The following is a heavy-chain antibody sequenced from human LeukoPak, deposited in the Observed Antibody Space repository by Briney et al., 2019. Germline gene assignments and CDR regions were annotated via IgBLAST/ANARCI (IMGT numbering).Heavy chain of an antibody. J-gene: IGHJ4*02. CDR3: SRDTFGHHDY. D-gene: IGHD3-10*01. CDR1: GYTFSSFW. CDR2: ITLDGSYS. V-gene: IGHV3-74*01. Sequence: GGSLRLSCAASGYTFSSFWMHWARQAPGKGLVWVSRITLDGSYSTYADSVKGRFTISRDNARNTLFLQMNGLRAEDTAVYYCSRDTFGHHDYWGQGTLVTVSS.